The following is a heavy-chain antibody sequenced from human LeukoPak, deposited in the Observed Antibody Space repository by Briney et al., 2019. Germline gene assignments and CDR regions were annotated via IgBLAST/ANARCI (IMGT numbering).Heavy chain of an antibody. V-gene: IGHV4-59*01. CDR3: ARACRLVVPADKGYYMDV. CDR2: IYYSGST. J-gene: IGHJ6*03. Sequence: PSETLSLTCTVSGGSISSYYWSWIRQPPGKGLEWIGYIYYSGSTNYNPSLKSRVTISVDTSKNQFSLKLSSVTAADTAVYYCARACRLVVPADKGYYMDVWGKGTTVTVSS. D-gene: IGHD2-2*01. CDR1: GGSISSYY.